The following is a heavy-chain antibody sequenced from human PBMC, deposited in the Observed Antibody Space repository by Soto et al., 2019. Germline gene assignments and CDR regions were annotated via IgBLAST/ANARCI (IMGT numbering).Heavy chain of an antibody. CDR2: IYFSGST. V-gene: IGHV4-61*01. CDR3: AKGTLGYRSRKSCYTFAFDL. CDR1: GDSVSSGSYF. D-gene: IGHD2-2*02. J-gene: IGHJ3*01. Sequence: SETLSLTCTVSGDSVSSGSYFWSWIRQPPGKGLEWIGYIYFSGSTNYKPSLESRVTISVDTSKNQFSLRLNSVTAADTAVYYCAKGTLGYRSRKSCYTFAFDLWGQGTMVTVSS.